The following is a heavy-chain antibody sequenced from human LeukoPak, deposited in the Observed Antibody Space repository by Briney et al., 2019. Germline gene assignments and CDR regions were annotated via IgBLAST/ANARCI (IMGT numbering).Heavy chain of an antibody. D-gene: IGHD1-1*01. Sequence: GESLKISCKGSGYSFTSYWISWVRQMPGKGLEWMGRIDPSDSYTNYSPSFQGHATISADKSISTAYLQWSSLKASDTAMYYCARQGNWNDVLLVWFDPWGQGTLVTVSS. CDR1: GYSFTSYW. CDR3: ARQGNWNDVLLVWFDP. J-gene: IGHJ5*02. V-gene: IGHV5-10-1*01. CDR2: IDPSDSYT.